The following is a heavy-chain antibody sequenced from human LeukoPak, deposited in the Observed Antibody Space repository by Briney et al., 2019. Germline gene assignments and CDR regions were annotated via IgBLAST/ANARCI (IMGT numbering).Heavy chain of an antibody. CDR3: ARLPSTAMVPYYFDY. J-gene: IGHJ4*02. D-gene: IGHD5-18*01. CDR1: GCTFRSSY. CDR2: IYCGGST. Sequence: GGSESLLCAAWGCTFRSSYKSGPRQARGKGLEGVSFIYCGGSTYYADSVKGRFTISRDNSKNTLYLQMNSLRAEDTAVYYCARLPSTAMVPYYFDYWGQGTLVTVSS. V-gene: IGHV3-53*01.